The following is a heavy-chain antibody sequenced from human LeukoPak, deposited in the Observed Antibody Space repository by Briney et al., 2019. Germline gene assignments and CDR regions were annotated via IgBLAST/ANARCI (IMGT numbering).Heavy chain of an antibody. V-gene: IGHV1-18*01. Sequence: ASVKVSCKASRYTFNRYAISWVRQAPGQGLEWMGWISAYNGNTNYAQKLQGRVTMTTDTSTSTAYMDLRSLRSDDAAVYYCARHLFGDYFFDYWGQGTLVTVYS. CDR1: RYTFNRYA. CDR2: ISAYNGNT. D-gene: IGHD4-17*01. CDR3: ARHLFGDYFFDY. J-gene: IGHJ4*02.